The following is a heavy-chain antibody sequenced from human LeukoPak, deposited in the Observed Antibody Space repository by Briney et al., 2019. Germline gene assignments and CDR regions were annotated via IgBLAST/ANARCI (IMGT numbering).Heavy chain of an antibody. CDR1: GFTFSSYA. J-gene: IGHJ4*02. CDR3: AKSSYYDSSDY. CDR2: ISGSGGST. Sequence: GGSLRLSCAASGFTFSSYAMSGVRQAPGKGLEWVSAISGSGGSTYYADSVKGRFTISRDNSKNTLSLQMNSLRAEDTAVYYCAKSSYYDSSDYWGQGTLVTVSS. D-gene: IGHD3-22*01. V-gene: IGHV3-23*01.